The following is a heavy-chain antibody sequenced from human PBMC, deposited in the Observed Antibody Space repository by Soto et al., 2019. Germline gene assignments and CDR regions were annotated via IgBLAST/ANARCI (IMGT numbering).Heavy chain of an antibody. CDR3: ARVDQWLGTYYFDY. CDR2: IYYSGST. V-gene: IGHV4-59*01. J-gene: IGHJ4*02. CDR1: GDSITRYY. Sequence: SETLSLTCTVSGDSITRYYWSWIRQPPGKGLEWIAFIYYSGSTNYNPSLKSRVTISVDTSKNQFSLKLTSVTAADTAVYYCARVDQWLGTYYFDYWGRGTLVTVSS. D-gene: IGHD6-19*01.